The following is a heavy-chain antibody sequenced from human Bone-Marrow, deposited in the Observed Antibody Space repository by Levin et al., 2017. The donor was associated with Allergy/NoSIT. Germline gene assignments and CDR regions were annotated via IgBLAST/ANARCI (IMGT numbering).Heavy chain of an antibody. D-gene: IGHD6-19*01. J-gene: IGHJ4*02. CDR3: AREGIAVAGRGGTLDY. CDR1: GFTLSSYS. CDR2: ISSSSTSSK. Sequence: GGSLRLSCAASGFTLSSYSMNWVRQAPGEGLEWVSFISSSSTSSKDYADSVKGRFTISRDNAKNSLYLQMNSLRAEDTAVYYCAREGIAVAGRGGTLDYWGQGTLVTVSS. V-gene: IGHV3-48*04.